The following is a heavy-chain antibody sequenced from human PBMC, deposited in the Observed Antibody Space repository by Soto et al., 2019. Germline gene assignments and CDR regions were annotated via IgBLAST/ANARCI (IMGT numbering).Heavy chain of an antibody. CDR2: TIPAFGTA. J-gene: IGHJ4*02. D-gene: IGHD1-1*01. Sequence: QVHLVQSGAEVKSPGSAVKVSCKVSGAGDTFSNYGLNWVRQAPGQGLEWMGGTIPAFGTANYAQKFQGRVTITADTSPATAYMELSSLRSDDTAVYYCWRHDKTALPPLDSWGQGTLVSVSS. CDR3: WRHDKTALPPLDS. CDR1: GAGDTFSNYG. V-gene: IGHV1-69*06.